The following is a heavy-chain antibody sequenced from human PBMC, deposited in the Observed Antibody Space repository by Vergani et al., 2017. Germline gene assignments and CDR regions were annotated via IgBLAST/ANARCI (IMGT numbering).Heavy chain of an antibody. D-gene: IGHD2-15*01. V-gene: IGHV5-51*01. CDR1: GYSFTSYW. CDR3: ARHQYPGYCSGGSCYVGGIDY. Sequence: EVQLVPSGAEVKKPGESLTISCKGSGYSFTSYWIGWVRQMPGKGLEWMGIIYPGDSDTRYSPSFQGQVTISADKSISTAYLQWSSLKASDTAMYYCARHQYPGYCSGGSCYVGGIDYWGQGTLVTVSS. CDR2: IYPGDSDT. J-gene: IGHJ4*02.